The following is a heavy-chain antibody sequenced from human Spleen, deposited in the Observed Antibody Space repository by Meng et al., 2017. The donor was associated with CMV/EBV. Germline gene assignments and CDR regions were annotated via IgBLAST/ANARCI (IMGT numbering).Heavy chain of an antibody. CDR2: IYPGDSGT. V-gene: IGHV5-51*01. Sequence: GESLKISCRGSGYSFTNYWIGWVRQMPGKGLEWMGIIYPGDSGTTYSPSFQGQVTISADKSISTAYLQWSSLKASDTAMYYCARQGWDYYFDFWGQGTLVTVSS. D-gene: IGHD1-26*01. CDR3: ARQGWDYYFDF. CDR1: GYSFTNYW. J-gene: IGHJ4*02.